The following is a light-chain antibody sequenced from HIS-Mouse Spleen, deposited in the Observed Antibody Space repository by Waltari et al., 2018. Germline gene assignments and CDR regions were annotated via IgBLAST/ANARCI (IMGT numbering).Light chain of an antibody. Sequence: DIVMTQSPDSLAVSLGERATINCKSSQSVLYSSNNKNYLAWYQQKPGQPPKLLIYWASTRESGVPDRFSGSGSVTDFTLTISSLQAEDVAVYYCQQYYSTLIFTFGPGTKVDIK. CDR2: WAS. V-gene: IGKV4-1*01. CDR3: QQYYSTLIFT. J-gene: IGKJ3*01. CDR1: QSVLYSSNNKNY.